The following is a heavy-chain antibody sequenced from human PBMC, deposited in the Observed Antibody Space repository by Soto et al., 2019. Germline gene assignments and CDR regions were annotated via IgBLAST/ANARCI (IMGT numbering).Heavy chain of an antibody. CDR1: GYSFTIYC. CDR2: IDPSDSYT. V-gene: IGHV5-10-1*01. CDR3: ARHSTRFYYYYGMDV. Sequence: PGESLKISCKGSGYSFTIYCISWVLQMPWKGLEWMGRIDPSDSYTNYSPSFQGHVTISADKSISTAYLQWSSLKASDTAMYYCARHSTRFYYYYGMDVWGQGTTVTVSS. D-gene: IGHD2-15*01. J-gene: IGHJ6*02.